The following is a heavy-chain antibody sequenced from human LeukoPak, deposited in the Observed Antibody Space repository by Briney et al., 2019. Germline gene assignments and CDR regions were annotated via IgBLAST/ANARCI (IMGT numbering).Heavy chain of an antibody. D-gene: IGHD6-25*01. Sequence: SQTLSLTCAISGDSVSRDGAAWTWIRQSPSRGLEWLGRTYYRSKWHNEYAVSVRGRMATSPDTSKNQFSLHLSSVTPEDTAVYFCARDTLAAADSWGQGALVTVSS. CDR3: ARDTLAAADS. CDR2: TYYRSKWHN. V-gene: IGHV6-1*01. CDR1: GDSVSRDGAA. J-gene: IGHJ4*02.